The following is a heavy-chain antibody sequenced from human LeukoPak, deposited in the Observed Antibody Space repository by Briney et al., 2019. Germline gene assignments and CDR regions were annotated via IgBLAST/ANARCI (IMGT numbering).Heavy chain of an antibody. CDR1: GGSFSGYY. J-gene: IGHJ4*02. V-gene: IGHV4-34*01. CDR3: ARGRYGSRYDSSGYYSKTVVY. CDR2: INHSGST. Sequence: PSETLSLTCAVYGGSFSGYYWSWIRQPPGKGLEWIGEINHSGSTNYNPSLKSRVTISVDTSKNQFSLKLSSVTAADTAVYYCARGRYGSRYDSSGYYSKTVVYWGQGTLVTVSS. D-gene: IGHD3-22*01.